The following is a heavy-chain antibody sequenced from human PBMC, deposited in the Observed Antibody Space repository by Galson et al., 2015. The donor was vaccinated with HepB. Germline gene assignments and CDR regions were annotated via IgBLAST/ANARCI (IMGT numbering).Heavy chain of an antibody. J-gene: IGHJ4*02. CDR2: ISAYNGNT. CDR1: GGTFSSYT. CDR3: ARDDSYGPETDY. Sequence: SVKVSCKASGGTFSSYTISWVRQAPGQGLEWMGWISAYNGNTNYAQKLQGRVTMTTDTSTSTAYMELRSLRSDDTAVYYCARDDSYGPETDYWGQGTLVTVSS. D-gene: IGHD5-18*01. V-gene: IGHV1-18*01.